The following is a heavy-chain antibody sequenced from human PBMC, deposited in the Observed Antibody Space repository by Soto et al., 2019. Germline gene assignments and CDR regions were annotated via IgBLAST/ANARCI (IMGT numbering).Heavy chain of an antibody. CDR1: GYTFSNYA. J-gene: IGHJ4*02. CDR3: ARAISFLQASLAY. CDR2: ISPYTGNA. Sequence: ASVKVSCKTSGYTFSNYAISWVRQAPGQGLEWMGWISPYTGNANYTEKFQGRVSMTTDTSTTTAYMELTRLTSDDTAIDYCARAISFLQASLAYWGQGTLVTVSS. D-gene: IGHD3-3*01. V-gene: IGHV1-18*04.